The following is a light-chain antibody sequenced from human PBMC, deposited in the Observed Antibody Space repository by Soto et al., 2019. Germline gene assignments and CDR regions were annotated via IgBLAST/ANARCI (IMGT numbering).Light chain of an antibody. CDR1: QSVYSH. V-gene: IGKV3-11*01. CDR2: GAS. J-gene: IGKJ5*01. CDR3: QQRNDWPIT. Sequence: EIVLTQSPASLSLSPGERATLSCRASQSVYSHLVWYHQKPGQDPRLLIFGASNRATGIPARFSGSGSGTDFTLAINRLEPDDFAVYYCQQRNDWPITFGQGTRLEIK.